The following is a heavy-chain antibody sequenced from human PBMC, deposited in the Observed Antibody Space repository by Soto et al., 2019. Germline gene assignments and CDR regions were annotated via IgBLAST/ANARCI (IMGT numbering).Heavy chain of an antibody. V-gene: IGHV4-4*02. Sequence: SETLSLTCAVSSGSISSSNWWSWVRQPPGKGLEWIGEIYHSGSTNYNPSLKSRVTISVDKSKNQFSLKLSSVTAADTAVYYCARDGCSSTSCYPSWFDPWGRGTLVTVSS. CDR1: SGSISSSNW. CDR3: ARDGCSSTSCYPSWFDP. D-gene: IGHD2-2*01. CDR2: IYHSGST. J-gene: IGHJ5*02.